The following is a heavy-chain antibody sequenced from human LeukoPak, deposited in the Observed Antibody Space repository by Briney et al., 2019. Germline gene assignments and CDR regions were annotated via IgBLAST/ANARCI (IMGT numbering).Heavy chain of an antibody. CDR1: GGSISSGGYY. CDR3: ARAREAVAIDY. Sequence: PSETLSLTCTVSGGSISSGGYYWSWIRQPPGKGLEWIGYIYHSGSTYYNPSLKSRVTISVDRSKNQFSLKLSSVTAADTAVYYCARAREAVAIDYWGQGTPVTVSS. V-gene: IGHV4-30-2*01. CDR2: IYHSGST. D-gene: IGHD6-19*01. J-gene: IGHJ4*02.